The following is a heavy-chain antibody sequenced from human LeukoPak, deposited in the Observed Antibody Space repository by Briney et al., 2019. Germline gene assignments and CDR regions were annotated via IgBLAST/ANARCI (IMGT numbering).Heavy chain of an antibody. CDR3: ARDIVYCSGGSCYPYYYYGMDV. V-gene: IGHV1-69*04. Sequence: SVKVSCKASGGTFSSYAISWVRQAPGQGLEWMGRIIPILGIANYAQKFQGRVTITADKSTSTAYMELSSLRSEDTAVYYCARDIVYCSGGSCYPYYYYGMDVWGQGTTVTVSS. CDR1: GGTFSSYA. J-gene: IGHJ6*02. CDR2: IIPILGIA. D-gene: IGHD2-15*01.